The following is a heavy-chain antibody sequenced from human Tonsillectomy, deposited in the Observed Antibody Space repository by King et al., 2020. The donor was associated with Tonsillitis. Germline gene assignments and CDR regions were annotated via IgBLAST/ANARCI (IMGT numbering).Heavy chain of an antibody. CDR2: IDPSDSDT. Sequence: VQLVESGADVKKPGESLRISCKGSGYSFTSYWIIWVRQMPGKGLEWMGRIDPSDSDTNYSPSFQGHFTISADKSISTAYLQWSSLKASATAMYYCARHFGGAGDFDYWGQGTLVTVSS. CDR1: GYSFTSYW. V-gene: IGHV5-10-1*03. CDR3: ARHFGGAGDFDY. D-gene: IGHD2-21*01. J-gene: IGHJ4*02.